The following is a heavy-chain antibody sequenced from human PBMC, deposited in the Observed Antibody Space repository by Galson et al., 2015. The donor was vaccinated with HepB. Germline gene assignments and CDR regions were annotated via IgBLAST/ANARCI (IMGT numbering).Heavy chain of an antibody. V-gene: IGHV4-59*08. Sequence: ETLSLTCTVSGGSISSYYWSWIRQPPGKGLEWIGYIYYSGITNYNPSLKSRVTISVDTSNNQFSLKLTSVTAADTAVYYCARLTYDRNTHWGQGTLVTVSS. CDR2: IYYSGIT. CDR3: ARLTYDRNTH. D-gene: IGHD3-22*01. CDR1: GGSISSYY. J-gene: IGHJ4*02.